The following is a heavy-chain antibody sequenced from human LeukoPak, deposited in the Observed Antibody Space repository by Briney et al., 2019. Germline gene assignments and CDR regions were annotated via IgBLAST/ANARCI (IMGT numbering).Heavy chain of an antibody. V-gene: IGHV4-34*01. CDR1: GGSFSGYY. CDR3: ARGVCSSTSCEPFDY. Sequence: SETLSLTCAVYGGSFSGYYWSWIRQPPGKGLEWIGEINHSGSTNYNPSLKSRVTISVDTSKNQFSLKLSSVTAADTVVYYCARGVCSSTSCEPFDYWGQGTLVTVSS. D-gene: IGHD2-2*01. J-gene: IGHJ4*02. CDR2: INHSGST.